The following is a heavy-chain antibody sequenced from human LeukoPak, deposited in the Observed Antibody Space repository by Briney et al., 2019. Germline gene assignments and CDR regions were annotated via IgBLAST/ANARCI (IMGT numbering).Heavy chain of an antibody. Sequence: PGGSLRLSCAASGFTFSSYSMNWVRQAPGKGLEWVSYISSSSSTIYYADSVKGRFTISRDNAKNSLYLQMNSLRAEDTAVYYCARDLQHIVVVTAIPERAFDIWGQGTMVTVSS. V-gene: IGHV3-48*04. J-gene: IGHJ3*02. CDR3: ARDLQHIVVVTAIPERAFDI. CDR2: ISSSSSTI. D-gene: IGHD2-21*02. CDR1: GFTFSSYS.